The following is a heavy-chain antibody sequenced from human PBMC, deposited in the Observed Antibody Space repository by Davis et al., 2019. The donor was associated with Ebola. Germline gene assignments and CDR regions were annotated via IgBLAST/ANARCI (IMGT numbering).Heavy chain of an antibody. D-gene: IGHD2-2*02. CDR3: ASVYCSSTSCYTGRAYYYMDV. J-gene: IGHJ6*03. V-gene: IGHV4-39*07. CDR1: GGSISSSSYY. Sequence: PSETLSLTCTVSGGSISSSSYYWGWIRQPPGKGLEWIGSIYYSGSTYYNPSLKSRVTISVDTSKNQFSLKLSSVTAADTAVYYCASVYCSSTSCYTGRAYYYMDVWGKGTTVTVSS. CDR2: IYYSGST.